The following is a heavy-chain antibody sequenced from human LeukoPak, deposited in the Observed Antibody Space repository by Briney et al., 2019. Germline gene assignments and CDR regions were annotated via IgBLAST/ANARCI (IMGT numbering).Heavy chain of an antibody. J-gene: IGHJ4*02. Sequence: GKSLKISCKGSGYSFTYYWIGWVRQMPGKGLEWMGIIYPVNPDARYSPSFQGQVTISVDKSINTAYLQWSSLTASDTAMYYCARQDGNGWYYFDYWGQGTLVTVSS. V-gene: IGHV5-51*01. D-gene: IGHD6-19*01. CDR1: GYSFTYYW. CDR2: IYPVNPDA. CDR3: ARQDGNGWYYFDY.